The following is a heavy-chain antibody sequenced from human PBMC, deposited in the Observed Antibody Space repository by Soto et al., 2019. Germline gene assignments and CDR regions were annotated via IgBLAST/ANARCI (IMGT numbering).Heavy chain of an antibody. V-gene: IGHV3-66*01. CDR2: IYSGGST. D-gene: IGHD3-22*01. J-gene: IGHJ5*02. Sequence: EVQLVESGGGLVQPGGSLRLSCAASGFTVSSNYMSWVRQAPGKGLEWVSVIYSGGSTYYADSVKGRFTISRDNSKNTRYLQMNSLRAEDTAVYYCARMGASSGYSGWFDPWGQGTLVTVSS. CDR3: ARMGASSGYSGWFDP. CDR1: GFTVSSNY.